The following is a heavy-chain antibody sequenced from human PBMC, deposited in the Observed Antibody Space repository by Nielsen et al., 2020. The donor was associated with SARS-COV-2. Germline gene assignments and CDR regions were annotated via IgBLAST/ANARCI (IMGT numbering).Heavy chain of an antibody. CDR2: ISAYNGDT. J-gene: IGHJ6*02. V-gene: IGHV1-18*01. D-gene: IGHD3-3*01. CDR1: GYTFTSYG. Sequence: ASVKVSCKASGYTFTSYGISWVRQAPGQGLEWMGWISAYNGDTNYAQKLQGRVTMTTDTSTSTAYMELRSLRSDDTAVYYCARVLGETYYDFWSGYSDLPYGMDVWGQGTTVTVSS. CDR3: ARVLGETYYDFWSGYSDLPYGMDV.